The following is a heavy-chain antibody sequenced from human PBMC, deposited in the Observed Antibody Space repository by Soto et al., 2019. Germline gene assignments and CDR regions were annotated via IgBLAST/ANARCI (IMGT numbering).Heavy chain of an antibody. V-gene: IGHV4-61*01. D-gene: IGHD6-19*01. Sequence: QVQLQESGPGLVKPSETLSLTCTASGGSVSSGSYYWSWIRQPPGKGLEWIGYIYYSGSTNYNPSLKSRVTISVDTSKNQSSLKLSSVTAADTAVYYCARGIEGWYQGRYYYGMDVWGQGTTVTVSS. CDR1: GGSVSSGSYY. CDR2: IYYSGST. CDR3: ARGIEGWYQGRYYYGMDV. J-gene: IGHJ6*02.